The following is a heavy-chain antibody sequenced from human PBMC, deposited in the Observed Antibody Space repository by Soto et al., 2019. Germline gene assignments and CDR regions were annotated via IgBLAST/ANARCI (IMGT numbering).Heavy chain of an antibody. Sequence: QLQLVPSGAEVKKTGSSVTVSCKALGNTFTYRYLHWVRQAPGQALEWMGWITPFSGDVHYAQEFQERVTITRDRSINTAYMQMSSLRSEDTAMYFCAGGGAGSGPFTWELPDHWGQGTLVTVSS. J-gene: IGHJ4*02. CDR3: AGGGAGSGPFTWELPDH. CDR1: GNTFTYRY. V-gene: IGHV1-45*01. D-gene: IGHD1-26*01. CDR2: ITPFSGDV.